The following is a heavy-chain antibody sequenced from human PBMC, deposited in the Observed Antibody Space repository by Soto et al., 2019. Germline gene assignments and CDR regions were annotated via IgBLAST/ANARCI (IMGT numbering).Heavy chain of an antibody. Sequence: GGSLRLSCEASGFTFSGFDMHWVRQPTGKGLEWVSSIGTAGDTYYAVSVKGRFTISRDNAKNSLSLQMNSLRAGDMAVYFCAKSQEIGTHFFDSWGQGTQVTV. V-gene: IGHV3-13*01. D-gene: IGHD6-13*01. CDR1: GFTFSGFD. CDR3: AKSQEIGTHFFDS. CDR2: IGTAGDT. J-gene: IGHJ4*02.